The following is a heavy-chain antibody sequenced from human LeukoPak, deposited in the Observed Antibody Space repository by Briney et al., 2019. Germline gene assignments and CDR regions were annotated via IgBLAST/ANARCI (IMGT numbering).Heavy chain of an antibody. J-gene: IGHJ3*02. CDR1: GYSFTSYW. CDR2: IYPGDSDT. Sequence: GESLKISCKGSGYSFTSYWIGWVRQMPGKGLEWMGIIYPGDSDTRYSPSFQGQVTISADKSISTAYLQWSSLGASDTAMYYCARLVRQVGANSRRELGLSVGAFDIWGQGTMVTVSS. D-gene: IGHD1-26*01. CDR3: ARLVRQVGANSRRELGLSVGAFDI. V-gene: IGHV5-51*01.